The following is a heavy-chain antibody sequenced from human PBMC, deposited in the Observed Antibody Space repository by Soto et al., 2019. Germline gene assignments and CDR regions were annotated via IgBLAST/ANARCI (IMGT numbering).Heavy chain of an antibody. V-gene: IGHV1-46*01. CDR2: INPSGGST. D-gene: IGHD1-7*01. Sequence: ASVKVSCKASGYTFTSYYLHWVRQAPGQGLEWMGIINPSGGSTRYAQKFQGRVTISVDTSKNQFSLKLSSVTAADTAVYYCARGRGNWNYNIYYYYMDVWGKGTTVTVSS. J-gene: IGHJ6*03. CDR3: ARGRGNWNYNIYYYYMDV. CDR1: GYTFTSYY.